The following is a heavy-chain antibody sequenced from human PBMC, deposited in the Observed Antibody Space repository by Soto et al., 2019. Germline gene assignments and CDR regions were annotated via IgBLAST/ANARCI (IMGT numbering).Heavy chain of an antibody. V-gene: IGHV3-23*01. D-gene: IGHD4-17*01. CDR1: GFTFNNFA. CDR3: AKDRFNGDYASYFDS. J-gene: IGHJ4*02. Sequence: EVQLLESGGGLVQPGGSLRLSCAASGFTFNNFAMDWVRQAPGKGLEWVAGLSGSGSSTYYANSVKGRFIISRDNSKNTLYLQMHSLRAEDTAIYYCAKDRFNGDYASYFDSWGQGTLVTASS. CDR2: LSGSGSST.